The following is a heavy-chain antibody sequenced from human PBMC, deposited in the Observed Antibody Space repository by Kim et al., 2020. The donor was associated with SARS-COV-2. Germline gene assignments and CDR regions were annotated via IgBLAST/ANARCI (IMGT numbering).Heavy chain of an antibody. CDR2: IYYSGST. CDR3: ASGDY. J-gene: IGHJ4*02. Sequence: IYYSGSTYYNPSLKSRVTISVDTSKNQFSLKLSSVTAADTAVYYCASGDYWGQGTLVTVSS. V-gene: IGHV4-39*07.